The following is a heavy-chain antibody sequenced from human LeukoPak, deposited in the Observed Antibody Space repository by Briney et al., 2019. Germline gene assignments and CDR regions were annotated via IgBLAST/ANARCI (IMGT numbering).Heavy chain of an antibody. V-gene: IGHV4-39*02. J-gene: IGHJ4*02. CDR1: GGSISSSSYY. Sequence: SETLSLTCTVSGGSISSSSYYWGWIRQPPGKGLEWIGSIYSSGSTYYNPSLKSRVTISVDTSKNQFSLKLSSVTAADTAVYYCAKDYGGGSYGVFADYWGQGTLVTVSS. CDR3: AKDYGGGSYGVFADY. CDR2: IYSSGST. D-gene: IGHD1-26*01.